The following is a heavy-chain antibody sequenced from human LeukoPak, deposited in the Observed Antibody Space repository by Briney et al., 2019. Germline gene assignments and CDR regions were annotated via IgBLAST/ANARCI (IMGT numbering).Heavy chain of an antibody. J-gene: IGHJ4*02. CDR2: ITYSGST. V-gene: IGHV4-39*07. Sequence: SETLSLTCTVSGGSITSNSYYWGWIRQPPGRGLEWIGSITYSGSTYYNPSLKRRVTISIDTSKNQFSLKLSSVTAADTAVYYCARERREQLLPPYTRSVTYFDYWGQGTLVTVSS. CDR1: GGSITSNSYY. CDR3: ARERREQLLPPYTRSVTYFDY. D-gene: IGHD2-2*01.